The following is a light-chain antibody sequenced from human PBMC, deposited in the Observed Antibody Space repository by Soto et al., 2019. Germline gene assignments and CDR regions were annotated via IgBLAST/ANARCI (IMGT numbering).Light chain of an antibody. Sequence: QSALTQPATVSGSPGQSITISCTGTSSDVGGYNYVSWYQHHPGKAPKLMIYNVNNRPSGVSNRFSGSKSGNTASLTISGLQAEDEADYYCSSYTASSPVFGGGTKLTV. CDR3: SSYTASSPV. V-gene: IGLV2-14*03. CDR2: NVN. J-gene: IGLJ3*02. CDR1: SSDVGGYNY.